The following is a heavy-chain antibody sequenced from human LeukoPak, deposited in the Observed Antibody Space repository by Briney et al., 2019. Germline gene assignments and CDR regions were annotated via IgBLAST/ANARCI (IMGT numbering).Heavy chain of an antibody. V-gene: IGHV4-59*08. D-gene: IGHD6-19*01. CDR1: GGSISSYY. CDR3: ARALYSSGGTDWFDP. CDR2: IYYSGST. Sequence: SETLSLTCTVSGGSISSYYWSWIRQPPGKGLEWIGYIYYSGSTNYNPSLKSRVTISVDTSKNQFSLKLSSVTAADTAVYYCARALYSSGGTDWFDPWGQGTLVTVSS. J-gene: IGHJ5*02.